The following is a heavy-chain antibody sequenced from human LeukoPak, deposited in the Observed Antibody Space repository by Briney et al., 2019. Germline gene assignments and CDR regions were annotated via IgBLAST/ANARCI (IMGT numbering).Heavy chain of an antibody. CDR1: GFSFSTYT. Sequence: GGSLRLSCAASGFSFSTYTMNWVRQTPGKGLEWVSSISSSISYIYYADSVKGRFTISSDNAKNSLYLQMNSLRAEDTAVYYCARGEYGSGSYHIDYWGQGTLVTVSS. J-gene: IGHJ4*02. CDR3: ARGEYGSGSYHIDY. D-gene: IGHD3-10*01. CDR2: ISSSISYI. V-gene: IGHV3-21*01.